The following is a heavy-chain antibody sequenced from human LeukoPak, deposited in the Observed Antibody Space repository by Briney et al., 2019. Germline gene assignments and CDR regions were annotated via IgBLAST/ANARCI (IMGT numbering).Heavy chain of an antibody. Sequence: PETLSLTCAVYGGSFSGYYGSWIREPPGKGLEWIGEINHSGSTNYNPSLKSRVTISVDTSKSQFSLKLSSVTAADTAVYYCARGEYFDWFDYWGQGTLVTGSS. CDR1: GGSFSGYY. CDR2: INHSGST. D-gene: IGHD3-9*01. J-gene: IGHJ4*02. V-gene: IGHV4-34*01. CDR3: ARGEYFDWFDY.